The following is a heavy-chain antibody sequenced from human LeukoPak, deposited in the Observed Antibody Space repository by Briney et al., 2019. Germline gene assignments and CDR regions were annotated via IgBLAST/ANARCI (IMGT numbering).Heavy chain of an antibody. CDR2: ISSSSSYI. V-gene: IGHV3-21*01. Sequence: GGSLRLSCAASGFTFSSYSMNWVRQAPGKGLEWVSSISSSSSYIYYADSVKGRFTISRDNAKNSLYLQMNSLRAEDTAVYYCATDKPGIAAATFDHWGQGTLVTVSS. J-gene: IGHJ4*02. CDR3: ATDKPGIAAATFDH. CDR1: GFTFSSYS. D-gene: IGHD6-13*01.